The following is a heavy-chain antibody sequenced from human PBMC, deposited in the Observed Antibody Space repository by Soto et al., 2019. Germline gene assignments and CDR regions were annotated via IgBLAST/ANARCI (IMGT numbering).Heavy chain of an antibody. CDR1: GLTFSSYA. Sequence: GGSLRLSCAASGLTFSSYAIHWVRQAPGKGLEWVAVISYDGSNKYYADSVKGRFTISRDNSKNTLYLQMNSLRAEDTAVYYCARCLNYDSSGYYPWYFDYWGQGTLVTV. V-gene: IGHV3-30-3*01. J-gene: IGHJ4*02. CDR3: ARCLNYDSSGYYPWYFDY. D-gene: IGHD3-22*01. CDR2: ISYDGSNK.